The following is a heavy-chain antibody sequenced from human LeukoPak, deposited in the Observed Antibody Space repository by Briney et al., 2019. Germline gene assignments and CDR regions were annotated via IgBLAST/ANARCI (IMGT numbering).Heavy chain of an antibody. CDR1: GYTFTSYG. J-gene: IGHJ5*02. Sequence: GASVKVSCTASGYTFTSYGISWVRQAPGQGLEWMGWISAYNGNTNYAQKLQGRVTMTTDTSTSTAYMELRSLRSDDTAVYYCAREWGLGYCSSTSCENWFDPWGQGTLVTVSS. CDR2: ISAYNGNT. V-gene: IGHV1-18*01. D-gene: IGHD2-2*01. CDR3: AREWGLGYCSSTSCENWFDP.